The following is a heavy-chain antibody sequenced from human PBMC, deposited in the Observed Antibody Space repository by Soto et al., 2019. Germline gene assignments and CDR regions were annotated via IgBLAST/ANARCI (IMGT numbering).Heavy chain of an antibody. CDR2: IDHSWTT. V-gene: IGHV4-38-2*02. Sequence: SETLSLTCTVSGYSISSGYFWGWIRQPPGKGLAWIGNIDHSWTTYYNPSLKSRITISVDTSKNQFSLKLNSVTAADTAVYFCARDCTSTTCRLYYYGLDVWGQGATVTVSS. J-gene: IGHJ6*02. CDR3: ARDCTSTTCRLYYYGLDV. CDR1: GYSISSGYF. D-gene: IGHD2-2*01.